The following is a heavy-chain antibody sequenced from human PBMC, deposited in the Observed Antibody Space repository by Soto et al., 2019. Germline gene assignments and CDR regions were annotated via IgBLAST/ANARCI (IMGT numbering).Heavy chain of an antibody. CDR3: ARDLRAIAEAGQNWFDP. V-gene: IGHV1-69*13. CDR2: IIPIFGTA. J-gene: IGHJ5*02. D-gene: IGHD6-13*01. Sequence: PGASVKVSCKASGGSFNSFAISWVRQAPGQGLEWMGGIIPIFGTANYAQKFQGRVTITADESTSTAYMELSSLRSEDTAVYYCARDLRAIAEAGQNWFDPWGQGTLVTVSS. CDR1: GGSFNSFA.